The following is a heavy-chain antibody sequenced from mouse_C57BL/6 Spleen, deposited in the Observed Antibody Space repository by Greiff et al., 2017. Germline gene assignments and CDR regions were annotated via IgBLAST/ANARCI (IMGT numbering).Heavy chain of an antibody. Sequence: VQLQQSGAELVRPGTSVKVSCKASGYAFTNYLIEWVKQRPGQGLEWIGVINPGSGGTNYNEKFKGKATLTADKSSSTAYMQLSSLTSEDSAVYFCARSGELANWSFAYWGQGTLVTVSA. V-gene: IGHV1-54*01. D-gene: IGHD4-1*01. CDR1: GYAFTNYL. J-gene: IGHJ3*01. CDR3: ARSGELANWSFAY. CDR2: INPGSGGT.